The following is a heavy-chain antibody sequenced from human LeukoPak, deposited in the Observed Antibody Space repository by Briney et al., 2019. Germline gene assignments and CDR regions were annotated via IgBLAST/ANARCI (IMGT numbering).Heavy chain of an antibody. J-gene: IGHJ4*02. D-gene: IGHD3-10*01. Sequence: SETLSLTCTVSGGSISSYYWSWVRQPPGKGLEWIGYIYYSGSTYYNPSLKSRVTISVDTSKNQFSMKLSSVTAADTAVYYCARKGGSGSYYKAFFDYWGQGTLVTVSS. CDR1: GGSISSYY. V-gene: IGHV4-59*12. CDR2: IYYSGST. CDR3: ARKGGSGSYYKAFFDY.